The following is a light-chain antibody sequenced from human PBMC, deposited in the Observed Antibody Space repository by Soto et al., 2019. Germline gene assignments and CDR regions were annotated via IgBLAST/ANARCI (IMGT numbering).Light chain of an antibody. CDR3: QQYKRYPIT. CDR2: AAS. J-gene: IGKJ5*01. CDR1: QGIANS. V-gene: IGKV1-16*01. Sequence: DIPMTQSPSSLSASVGDRVTITCRASQGIANSLVWFQQKPGKAPKPLIYAASTLQSGVPSRFSGSGSGTDFTLTIISLQPEDFATYYCQQYKRYPITFGQGTRLEIK.